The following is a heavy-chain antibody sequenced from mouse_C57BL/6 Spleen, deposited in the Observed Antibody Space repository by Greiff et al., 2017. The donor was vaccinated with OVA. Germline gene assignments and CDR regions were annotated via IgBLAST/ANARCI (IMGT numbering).Heavy chain of an antibody. D-gene: IGHD2-3*01. J-gene: IGHJ3*01. CDR3: AREWDGYYRPWFAY. Sequence: EVQGVESGGGLVKPGGSLKLSCAASGFTFSDYGMHWVRQAPEKGLEWVAYISSGSSTIYYAATVKGRFTISIDNAKNTLFLQMTSLRSEDTAMYYCAREWDGYYRPWFAYWGQGTLVTVSA. V-gene: IGHV5-17*01. CDR2: ISSGSSTI. CDR1: GFTFSDYG.